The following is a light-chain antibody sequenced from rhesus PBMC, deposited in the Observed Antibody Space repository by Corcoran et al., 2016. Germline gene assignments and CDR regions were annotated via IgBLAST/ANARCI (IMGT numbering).Light chain of an antibody. Sequence: DIQMTQSPSSLSASVGDRVTITCRASENVNNYLNWYQQKPGKAPKLLIYKASTLQSGVPSRLSGRGSGTDYTFTISSLQPEDVATYYCQHGYGTPFTFGPGTKLDIK. V-gene: IGKV1-74*01. CDR3: QHGYGTPFT. CDR1: ENVNNY. J-gene: IGKJ3*01. CDR2: KAS.